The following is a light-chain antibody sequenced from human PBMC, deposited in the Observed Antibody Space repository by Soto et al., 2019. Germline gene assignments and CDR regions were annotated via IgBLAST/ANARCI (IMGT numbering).Light chain of an antibody. Sequence: DIQMTQSPSSLSISVGDRVTITCRSSHDIGNHLNWYQQKPGKAPQLILYSAFTLQSWVPSRFSGSGSGTAFTLTITSLQPEDSATYFCEQSYSVPLTFGGGTKVEV. CDR1: HDIGNH. V-gene: IGKV1-39*01. CDR3: EQSYSVPLT. CDR2: SAF. J-gene: IGKJ4*01.